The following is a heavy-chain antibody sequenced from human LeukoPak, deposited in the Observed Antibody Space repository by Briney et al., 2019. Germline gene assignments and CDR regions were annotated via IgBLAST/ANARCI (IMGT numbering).Heavy chain of an antibody. J-gene: IGHJ4*02. V-gene: IGHV4-31*03. CDR1: GGSISSGGYY. D-gene: IGHD2-15*01. CDR2: IYYSGST. Sequence: PSETLSLTCTVSGGSISSGGYYWSWIRQHPGKGLEWIGYIYYSGSTYYNPSLKSRVTISVDTSKNQFSLKLSSVTAADTAVYYRASGYSSGGSCYLDYWGQGTLATVSS. CDR3: ASGYSSGGSCYLDY.